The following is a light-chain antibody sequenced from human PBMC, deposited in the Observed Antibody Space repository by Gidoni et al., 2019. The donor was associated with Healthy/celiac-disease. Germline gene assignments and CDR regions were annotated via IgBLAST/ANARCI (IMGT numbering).Light chain of an antibody. J-gene: IGKJ2*01. CDR3: QQLNSYLYT. CDR2: AAS. V-gene: IGKV1-9*01. Sequence: IQLTQSPSSLSASVGDRVTITCRASQGISSYLAWYQQEPGKAPKLLIYAASTLQSGVPSRFSGSGSGTDFTLTISSLQPEDFATYYCQQLNSYLYTFGQGTKLEIK. CDR1: QGISSY.